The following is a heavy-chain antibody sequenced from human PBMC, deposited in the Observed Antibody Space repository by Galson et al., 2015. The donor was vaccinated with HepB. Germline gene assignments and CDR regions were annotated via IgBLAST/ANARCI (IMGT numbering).Heavy chain of an antibody. Sequence: SLRLSCAASGFTFNTYAMSWVRQGPGKGLEWVSGISGSGDDSDYADSVKGRFTISRDNSKNTLYLQMSSLRAEDTAVYYCAKQTRSTTGSSNYWGQGALVTVSS. D-gene: IGHD2/OR15-2a*01. CDR3: AKQTRSTTGSSNY. CDR2: ISGSGDDS. V-gene: IGHV3-23*01. CDR1: GFTFNTYA. J-gene: IGHJ4*02.